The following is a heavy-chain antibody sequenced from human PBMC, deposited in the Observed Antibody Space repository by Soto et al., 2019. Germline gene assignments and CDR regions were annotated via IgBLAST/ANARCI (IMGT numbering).Heavy chain of an antibody. CDR1: GGSISSYY. Sequence: PSETLSLTCTVSGGSISSYYWSWIRQPPGKGLEWIGYIYYSGSTNYNPSLKSRVTISADTSKNQFSLKLSSVTAADTAVYYCAREGGITMVRGVISYYGMDVWGQGTTVTVSS. V-gene: IGHV4-59*01. J-gene: IGHJ6*02. CDR3: AREGGITMVRGVISYYGMDV. D-gene: IGHD3-10*01. CDR2: IYYSGST.